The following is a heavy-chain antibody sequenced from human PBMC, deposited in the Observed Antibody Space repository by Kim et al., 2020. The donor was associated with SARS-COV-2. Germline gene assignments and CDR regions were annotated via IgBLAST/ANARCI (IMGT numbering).Heavy chain of an antibody. CDR1: GFTFSSYA. CDR3: LRFLEWPNYFDY. V-gene: IGHV3-23*01. CDR2: ISGSGGST. D-gene: IGHD3-3*01. J-gene: IGHJ4*02. Sequence: GGSLRLSCAASGFTFSSYAMSWVRQAPGKGLEWVSAISGSGGSTYYADSVKGRFTISRDNSKNTLYLQMNSLRAEDTAVYYCLRFLEWPNYFDYWGQGTLVTVSS.